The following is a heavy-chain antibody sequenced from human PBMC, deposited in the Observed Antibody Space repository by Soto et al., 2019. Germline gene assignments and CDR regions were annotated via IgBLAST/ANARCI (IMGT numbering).Heavy chain of an antibody. Sequence: PGESLKISCKGSGYSFTSDWIGWVRQMAVKGLEWMGIIYPGDSDTRYSPSFQGQVTISADKSISTAYLQWGSLKASDTAMYYCARVLGYCSSTSCYASNAFDIWGQGTMVTVSS. J-gene: IGHJ3*02. CDR2: IYPGDSDT. CDR1: GYSFTSDW. CDR3: ARVLGYCSSTSCYASNAFDI. V-gene: IGHV5-51*01. D-gene: IGHD2-2*01.